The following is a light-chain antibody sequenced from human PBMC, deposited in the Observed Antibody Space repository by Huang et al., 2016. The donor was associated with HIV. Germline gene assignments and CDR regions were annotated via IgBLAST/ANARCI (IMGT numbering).Light chain of an antibody. V-gene: IGKV1D-13*01. CDR2: DAS. J-gene: IGKJ2*01. CDR3: QQFNNYPS. CDR1: QGISSA. Sequence: AIQLTQSPSSLSASVGDRVTITCRASQGISSALAWYQQKPGKAPKFLISDASSLESGFPSRFSGSGSGTDFTLTISSLQPEDFATYYCQQFNNYPSFGQGTKLEIK.